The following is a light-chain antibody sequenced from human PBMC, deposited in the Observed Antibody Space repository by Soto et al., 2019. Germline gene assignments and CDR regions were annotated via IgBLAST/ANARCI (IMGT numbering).Light chain of an antibody. Sequence: DIQMTQSPSSVSASVGDRVTITCRASHDISTWLAWFQQKPGKAPTLLIYAASSLQSGVPSRFSGSGSGTDFTLTINSLQPEDSATYYCQQATSFPRTFGQGTKVEIK. CDR3: QQATSFPRT. CDR1: HDISTW. CDR2: AAS. J-gene: IGKJ1*01. V-gene: IGKV1-12*01.